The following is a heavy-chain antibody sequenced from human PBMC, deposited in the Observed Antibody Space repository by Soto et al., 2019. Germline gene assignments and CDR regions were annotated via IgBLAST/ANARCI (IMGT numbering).Heavy chain of an antibody. CDR1: GFAFSNYS. CDR2: IRSSGSPT. J-gene: IGHJ5*02. D-gene: IGHD2-2*01. Sequence: GGSLRLSCVASGFAFSNYSMNWVRQAPGKGLEWVSYIRSSGSPTYYAGSVKGRFTISRDNAKNSLYLQMNSLRAEDTAVYYCAKPAGSYSISSNNWFDPWGQGTLVTVSS. V-gene: IGHV3-48*01. CDR3: AKPAGSYSISSNNWFDP.